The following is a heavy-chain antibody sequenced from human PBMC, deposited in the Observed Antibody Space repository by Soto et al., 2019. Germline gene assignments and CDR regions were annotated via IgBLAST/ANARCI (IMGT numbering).Heavy chain of an antibody. Sequence: QVQLVQSGAEVKKPGASVKVSCKASGYTFTSYAMHWVRQAPGQRLEWMGWINAGNGNTKYSQKFQGRVTITRDTSASTAYMELSSLRSEDTAVYYCASARGDYVSGVDYYYYMDVWGKGTTVTVSS. J-gene: IGHJ6*03. CDR3: ASARGDYVSGVDYYYYMDV. CDR2: INAGNGNT. D-gene: IGHD4-17*01. CDR1: GYTFTSYA. V-gene: IGHV1-3*01.